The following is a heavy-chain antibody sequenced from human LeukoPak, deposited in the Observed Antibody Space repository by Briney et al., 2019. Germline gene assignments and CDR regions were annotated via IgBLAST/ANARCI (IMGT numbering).Heavy chain of an antibody. J-gene: IGHJ4*02. V-gene: IGHV3-23*01. CDR2: ISGSGVGA. Sequence: GGSLRLSCAASGFTITTYAMSWVRQAPGKGLECVPTISGSGVGAYYADSVKGRFTISRDNSKNTLYLQMNSLRAEDTAVYYCAKGDYYDFDSWGQGTLVTVSS. D-gene: IGHD3-10*01. CDR3: AKGDYYDFDS. CDR1: GFTITTYA.